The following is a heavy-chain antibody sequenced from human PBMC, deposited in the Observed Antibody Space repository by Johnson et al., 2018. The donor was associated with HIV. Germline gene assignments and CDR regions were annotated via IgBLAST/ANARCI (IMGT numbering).Heavy chain of an antibody. D-gene: IGHD2-8*02. Sequence: QVQLVESGGGVVQPGRSLRLSCAASGFTFSSYAMHWVRQAPGKGLEWVAVISYDGTHNYYADSVKGRFTISRDNSKNTLYLQMNSLRAEDTAVYYCAKSGLFVLVVYAPDVFDVWGQGTMVTVSS. CDR2: ISYDGTHN. CDR3: AKSGLFVLVVYAPDVFDV. V-gene: IGHV3-30*18. J-gene: IGHJ3*01. CDR1: GFTFSSYA.